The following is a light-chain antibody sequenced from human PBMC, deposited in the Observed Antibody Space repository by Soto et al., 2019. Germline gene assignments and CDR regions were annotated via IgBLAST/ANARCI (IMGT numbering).Light chain of an antibody. CDR3: QQSYSTPQT. V-gene: IGKV1-39*01. Sequence: DIQMTQSPSSLSASVGDRVTITCRASQSISGYLSWYQQKPGKAPKLLIYAASSLQSGVPSRFSGSGSGTDFTLTISSLQPEDFATYYCQQSYSTPQTFGGGTKVEIK. CDR2: AAS. CDR1: QSISGY. J-gene: IGKJ4*01.